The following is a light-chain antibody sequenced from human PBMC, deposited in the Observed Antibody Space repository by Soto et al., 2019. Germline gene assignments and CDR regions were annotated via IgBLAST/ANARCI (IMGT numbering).Light chain of an antibody. J-gene: IGKJ2*01. CDR2: KAS. CDR3: QQYSKEST. V-gene: IGKV1-5*03. CDR1: QNVTSW. Sequence: DIKMTQSPSTLTTSIGDTVPINCVASQNVTSWLAWYQQKPGKAPKLIIYKASRLESGVPSRFSASGSGTDFTLTINSLQSDDFATYFCQQYSKESTFGQGTKLEIK.